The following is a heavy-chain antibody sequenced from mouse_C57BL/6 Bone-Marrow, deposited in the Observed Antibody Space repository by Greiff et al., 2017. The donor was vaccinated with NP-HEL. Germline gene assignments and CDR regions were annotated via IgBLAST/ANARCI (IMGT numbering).Heavy chain of an antibody. V-gene: IGHV5-4*01. CDR2: ISDGGSYT. CDR3: ARDGVYYYGSSYRTWFAY. D-gene: IGHD1-1*01. CDR1: GFTFSSYA. Sequence: EVQGVESGGGLVKPGGSLKLSCAASGFTFSSYAMSWVRQTPEKRLEWVATISDGGSYTYYPDNVKGRFTISRDNAKNNLYLQMSHLKSEDTAMYYCARDGVYYYGSSYRTWFAYWGQGTLVTVSA. J-gene: IGHJ3*01.